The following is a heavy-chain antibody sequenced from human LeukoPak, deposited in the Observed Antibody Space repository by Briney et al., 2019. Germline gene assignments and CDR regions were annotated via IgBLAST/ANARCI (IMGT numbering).Heavy chain of an antibody. CDR1: GGSFSGYY. Sequence: SETLSLTCAVYGGSFSGYYWSWIRQPPGKGLEWIGEINHSGSTNYNPSLKSRVTISVDTSKNQFSLKLSSVTAADTAVYYCARRRRFLEWSITDYYYYYMDVWGKGTTVTVSS. V-gene: IGHV4-34*01. CDR2: INHSGST. CDR3: ARRRRFLEWSITDYYYYYMDV. D-gene: IGHD3-3*01. J-gene: IGHJ6*03.